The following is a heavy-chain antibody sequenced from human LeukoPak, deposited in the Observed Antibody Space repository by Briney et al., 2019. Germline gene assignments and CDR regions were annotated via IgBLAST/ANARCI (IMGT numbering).Heavy chain of an antibody. J-gene: IGHJ6*02. CDR1: GFTFDDNA. Sequence: GGSLRLSCAARGFTFDDNAMHWVRQAAGKGLEWVSLISGDGGTIYYADSVKGRFTISRDNSKNSLYLQMNSLRTEDTALYYCAKDQFVSGSYSLGGMDVWGQGTTVTVSS. D-gene: IGHD3-10*01. V-gene: IGHV3-43*02. CDR2: ISGDGGTI. CDR3: AKDQFVSGSYSLGGMDV.